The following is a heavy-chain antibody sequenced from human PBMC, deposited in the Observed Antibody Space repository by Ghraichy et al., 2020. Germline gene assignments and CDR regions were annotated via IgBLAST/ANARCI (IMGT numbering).Heavy chain of an antibody. CDR2: IYTSGST. D-gene: IGHD2-8*01. CDR1: GGSISSYY. Sequence: SETLSLTCTVSGGSISSYYWSWIRQPAGKGLEWIGRIYTSGSTNYNPSLKSRVTMSVDTSKNQFSLKLSSVTTADTAVYYCAREGVLMVYAIHDYYYGMDVWGQGTTVTVSS. CDR3: AREGVLMVYAIHDYYYGMDV. J-gene: IGHJ6*02. V-gene: IGHV4-4*07.